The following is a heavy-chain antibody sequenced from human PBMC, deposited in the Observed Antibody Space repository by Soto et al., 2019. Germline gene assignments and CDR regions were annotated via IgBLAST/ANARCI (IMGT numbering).Heavy chain of an antibody. CDR1: GGSFSGYY. J-gene: IGHJ6*02. CDR2: INHSGST. D-gene: IGHD3-10*01. CDR3: ARVLVRGVITYYYYYGMDV. V-gene: IGHV4-34*01. Sequence: SETLSLTCAVYGGSFSGYYWSWIRQPPGKXLEWIGEINHSGSTNYNPSLKSRVTISVDTSKNQFSLKLSSVTAADTAVYYCARVLVRGVITYYYYYGMDVWGQGTTVTVSS.